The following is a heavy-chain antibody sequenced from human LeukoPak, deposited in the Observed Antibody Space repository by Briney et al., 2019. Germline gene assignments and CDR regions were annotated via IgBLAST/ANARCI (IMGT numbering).Heavy chain of an antibody. J-gene: IGHJ3*02. V-gene: IGHV5-51*01. Sequence: GESLKISCKGSGYSFTSYWIDWVRQMPGKGLESMGIIYPGDSDTRYSPSFQGQVTISADKSISTAYLQWSSLKAPDTAMYYCARSRAPGAADAFDIWGQGTMVTVSS. CDR3: ARSRAPGAADAFDI. D-gene: IGHD7-27*01. CDR2: IYPGDSDT. CDR1: GYSFTSYW.